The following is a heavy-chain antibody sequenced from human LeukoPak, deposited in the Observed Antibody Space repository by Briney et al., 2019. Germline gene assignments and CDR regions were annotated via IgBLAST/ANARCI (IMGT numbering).Heavy chain of an antibody. CDR3: ARGGSIVATPHDAFDI. CDR2: INPNSGGT. J-gene: IGHJ3*02. Sequence: ASVKVSFKASGYTFTGYYMHWVRQAPGQGLEWMGWINPNSGGTNYAQKFQGRVTMTRDTSISTAYMELSGLRSDDTAVYYCARGGSIVATPHDAFDIWGQGTMVTVSS. D-gene: IGHD5-12*01. CDR1: GYTFTGYY. V-gene: IGHV1-2*02.